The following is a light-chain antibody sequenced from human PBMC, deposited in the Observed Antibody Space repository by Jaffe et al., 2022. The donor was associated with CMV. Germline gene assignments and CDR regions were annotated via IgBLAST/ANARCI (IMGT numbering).Light chain of an antibody. Sequence: QSALTQPRSVSGSPGQSVTISCTGTSSDVGGYYYVSWYQQHPGKAPKLMIYDVTKRTSGVPARFSGSKSGNTASLSISGLQADDEADYYCCSYAGTYTYVFGTGTKVTVL. V-gene: IGLV2-11*01. CDR2: DVT. CDR1: SSDVGGYYY. J-gene: IGLJ1*01. CDR3: CSYAGTYTYV.